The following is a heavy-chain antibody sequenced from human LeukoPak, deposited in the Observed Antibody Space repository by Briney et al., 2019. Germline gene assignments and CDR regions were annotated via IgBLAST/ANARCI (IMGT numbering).Heavy chain of an antibody. J-gene: IGHJ4*02. Sequence: GGSLRLSCAASGFTFSSYGMHWVRQAPGKGLEWVAVISYDGSNKYYADSVKGRFTISRDNSKNTLYLQMNSLRAEDTAVYYCARARTHYGGTFDYWGQGTLVTVSS. CDR2: ISYDGSNK. V-gene: IGHV3-30*03. D-gene: IGHD3-10*01. CDR3: ARARTHYGGTFDY. CDR1: GFTFSSYG.